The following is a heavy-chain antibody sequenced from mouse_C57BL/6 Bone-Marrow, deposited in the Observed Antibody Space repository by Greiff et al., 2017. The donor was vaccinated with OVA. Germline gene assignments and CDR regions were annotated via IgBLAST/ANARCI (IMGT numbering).Heavy chain of an antibody. CDR1: GFSLTSYG. D-gene: IGHD2-4*01. J-gene: IGHJ2*01. CDR3: ASPIYYDYGDYFDD. V-gene: IGHV2-6*01. CDR2: IWGVGST. Sequence: QVQLKQSGPGLVQPSQSLSITCTVSGFSLTSYGVHWVRQSPGKGLEWLGVIWGVGSTNYNSALKSRLSISKDNSKSQVFLKMNSLQTDDTAMYYCASPIYYDYGDYFDDWGQGTTLTVSS.